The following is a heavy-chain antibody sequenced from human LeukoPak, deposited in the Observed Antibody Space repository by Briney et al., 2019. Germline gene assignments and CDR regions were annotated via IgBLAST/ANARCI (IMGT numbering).Heavy chain of an antibody. CDR1: GGSISSYY. Sequence: SETLSLTCTVSGGSISSYYWSWIRQPAGKGLEWIGRIYTSGSTNYNPSLKSRVTMSVDTSKNQFSLKLSSVTAADTAVYYCARVKVDSSSWYEDYFDYWGQGTLVTVSS. CDR2: IYTSGST. CDR3: ARVKVDSSSWYEDYFDY. D-gene: IGHD6-13*01. V-gene: IGHV4-4*07. J-gene: IGHJ4*02.